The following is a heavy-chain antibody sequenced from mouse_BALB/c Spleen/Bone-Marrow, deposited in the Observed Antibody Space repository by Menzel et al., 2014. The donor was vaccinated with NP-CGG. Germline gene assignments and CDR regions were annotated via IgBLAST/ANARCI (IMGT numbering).Heavy chain of an antibody. V-gene: IGHV5-6-3*01. CDR1: GFTFSSYA. D-gene: IGHD2-1*01. CDR3: ARSQACYGNYFDY. CDR2: INSNAGSS. J-gene: IGHJ2*01. Sequence: EVKGVESGGGLVKPGGSLKISCAASGFTFSSYAMYWVRQTPDQRLELVANINSNAGSSNYHDSVKGRFTIARDNAKNTMYLQMSSLKSEDTAMYDSARSQACYGNYFDYWGQGTTLTVSS.